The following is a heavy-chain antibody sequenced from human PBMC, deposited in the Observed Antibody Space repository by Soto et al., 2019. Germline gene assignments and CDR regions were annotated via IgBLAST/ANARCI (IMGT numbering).Heavy chain of an antibody. D-gene: IGHD2-8*01. CDR1: GYTCTMYA. J-gene: IGHJ6*02. Sequence: ASGKVWCKASGYTCTMYAMNWVRQAPLRWLEWMGCINTNTGNPTYAQGFTGRFVFSLDTSVSTAYLQICSLKAEDTAVYYCAREVGEIGYCTNGVCFPFYYYYGMDVWAQGTTVTVS. CDR3: AREVGEIGYCTNGVCFPFYYYYGMDV. CDR2: INTNTGNP. V-gene: IGHV7-4-1*01.